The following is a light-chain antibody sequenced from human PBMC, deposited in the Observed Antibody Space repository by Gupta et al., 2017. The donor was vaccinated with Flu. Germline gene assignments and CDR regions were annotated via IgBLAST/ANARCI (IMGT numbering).Light chain of an antibody. CDR3: RQALQAPRA. V-gene: IGKV2-28*01. CDR1: QSLLHSNGYNF. J-gene: IGKJ1*01. CDR2: LGS. Sequence: DVVMSQSPLSLPVTPGEPASISCSSSQSLLHSNGYNFLDWYLQKPGQSPRLLIYLGSNRASGVPDRFSGSGSGTDFTLKISRVEADDVGVYYCRQALQAPRAFGQGTKVEIK.